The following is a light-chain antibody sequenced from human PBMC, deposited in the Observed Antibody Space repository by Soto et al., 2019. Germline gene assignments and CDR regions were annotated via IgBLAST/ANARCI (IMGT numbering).Light chain of an antibody. CDR2: EGS. CDR1: SSDVGSYNL. CDR3: CSYAGSRV. V-gene: IGLV2-23*01. J-gene: IGLJ3*02. Sequence: QSVLTQPASVSGSPGQSTTISCPGTSSDVGSYNLVSWYQQHPGKAPKLMIYEGSKRPSGVSNRFSGSKSGNTASLTISGLQAEDEADYYCCSYAGSRVFGGGTKLTVL.